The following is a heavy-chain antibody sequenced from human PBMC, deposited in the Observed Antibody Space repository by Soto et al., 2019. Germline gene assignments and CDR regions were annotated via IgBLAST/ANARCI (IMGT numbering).Heavy chain of an antibody. Sequence: ASVKVSFKASGYTFTTYVMHWVRQAPGQRLEWMGWINAGNGDTKYSQTFQGRVTITRDTSANTAYMELSSLRSADTAVYYCARGLVRGDIALFNWFDPWGQGTLVTVSS. J-gene: IGHJ5*02. D-gene: IGHD3-10*01. CDR2: INAGNGDT. CDR3: ARGLVRGDIALFNWFDP. CDR1: GYTFTTYV. V-gene: IGHV1-3*01.